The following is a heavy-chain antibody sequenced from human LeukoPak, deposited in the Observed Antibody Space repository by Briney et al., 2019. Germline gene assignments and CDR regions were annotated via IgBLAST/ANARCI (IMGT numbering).Heavy chain of an antibody. Sequence: SGASLRLSCAASGFTFSSYAMSWVRQAPGKGLEWVSAISGSGGSTYYADSVKGRFTISRDNSKNTLYLQMNSLRAEDTAVYYCAKDFGVAGNMFDYWGQGTLVTVS. V-gene: IGHV3-23*01. CDR3: AKDFGVAGNMFDY. CDR1: GFTFSSYA. CDR2: ISGSGGST. D-gene: IGHD6-19*01. J-gene: IGHJ4*02.